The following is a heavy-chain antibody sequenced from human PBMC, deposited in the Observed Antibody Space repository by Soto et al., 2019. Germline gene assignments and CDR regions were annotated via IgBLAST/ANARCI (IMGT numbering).Heavy chain of an antibody. D-gene: IGHD3-22*01. J-gene: IGHJ4*02. CDR2: IIPIFGTE. CDR1: GGTFSSYA. CDR3: ATSPSYHSSGYYQIDY. Sequence: ASVKVSCKASGGTFSSYAISWVRQAPGQGLEWMGGIIPIFGTENYAQKFQGRVTITADESTSTAYMELSSLRSQDTPVYSSATSPSYHSSGYYQIDYWGQGTLVTVSS. V-gene: IGHV1-69*13.